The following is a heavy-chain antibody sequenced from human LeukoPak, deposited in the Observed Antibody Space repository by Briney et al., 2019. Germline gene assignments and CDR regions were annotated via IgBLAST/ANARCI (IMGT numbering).Heavy chain of an antibody. D-gene: IGHD2-2*01. V-gene: IGHV3-21*01. CDR3: AREVLLLVEPAANTVDY. CDR1: GFTFRDYT. Sequence: GGFLRLSCAASGFTFRDYTINWVRQAPGKGLEWVSAIDKGGTYIKYADSVKGRFTVSRDNAKNSLFLQMNNLRLEDTAVYFCAREVLLLVEPAANTVDYWGQGTRVTVSS. J-gene: IGHJ4*02. CDR2: IDKGGTYI.